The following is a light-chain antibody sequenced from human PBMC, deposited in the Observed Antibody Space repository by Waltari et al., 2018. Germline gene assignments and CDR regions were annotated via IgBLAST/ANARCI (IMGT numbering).Light chain of an antibody. V-gene: IGLV1-40*01. CDR2: GNS. CDR1: SSTIGAGYD. J-gene: IGLJ3*02. Sequence: QSVLTQPPSVSGAPGQRVTISCTGSSSTIGAGYDVHWYQQLPGTAPKRLIYGNSNRPSGVPDRFSGSKSGTSASLAITGLQAEDEADYYCQSYDSSLSGWVFGGGTKLTVL. CDR3: QSYDSSLSGWV.